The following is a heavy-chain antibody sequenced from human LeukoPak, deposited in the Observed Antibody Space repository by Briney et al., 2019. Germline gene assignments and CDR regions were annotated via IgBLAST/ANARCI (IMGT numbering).Heavy chain of an antibody. V-gene: IGHV3-21*01. D-gene: IGHD3-16*01. J-gene: IGHJ4*02. CDR1: GFSFRTYS. Sequence: GGSLRLSCAASGFSFRTYSFTWVRQAPGKGLEWVASISSSGNYLYYADSFKGRFTISRDTAKNSLYLQMNILRVEDTAVYYCARPEAEGEISGAWGYWGQGTLVTVSS. CDR3: ARPEAEGEISGAWGY. CDR2: ISSSGNYL.